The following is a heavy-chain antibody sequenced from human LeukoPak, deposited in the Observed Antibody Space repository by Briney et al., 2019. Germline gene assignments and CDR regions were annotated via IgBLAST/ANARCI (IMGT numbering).Heavy chain of an antibody. Sequence: GGSLRLSCAASGFTFSSYAMSWVRQAPGKGLEWVSAISGSGGSTYYADSVKGRFTISRDNSKNTLYLQMNSLRAEDTAVYYCAKDHDFWSGYGAYYYYYMDVWGKGTTVTVSS. D-gene: IGHD3-3*01. CDR1: GFTFSSYA. CDR3: AKDHDFWSGYGAYYYYYMDV. V-gene: IGHV3-23*01. CDR2: ISGSGGST. J-gene: IGHJ6*03.